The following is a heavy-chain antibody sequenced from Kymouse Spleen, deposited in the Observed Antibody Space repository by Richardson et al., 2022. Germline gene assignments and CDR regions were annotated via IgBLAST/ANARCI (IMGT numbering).Heavy chain of an antibody. V-gene: IGHV3-13*01. CDR2: IGTAGDT. CDR3: AREVLLWFGELLRYNWFDP. CDR1: GFTFSSYD. D-gene: IGHD3-10*01. J-gene: IGHJ5*02. Sequence: EVQLVESGGGLVQPGGSLRLSCAASGFTFSSYDMHWVRQATGKGLEWVSAIGTAGDTYYPGSVKGRFTISRENAKNSLYLQMNSLRAGDTAVYYCAREVLLWFGELLRYNWFDPWGQGTLVTVSS.